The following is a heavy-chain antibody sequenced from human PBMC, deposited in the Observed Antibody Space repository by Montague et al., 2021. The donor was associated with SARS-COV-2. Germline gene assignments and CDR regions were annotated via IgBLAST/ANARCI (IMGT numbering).Heavy chain of an antibody. CDR3: ARRYDFYRAEAFDV. D-gene: IGHD3-3*01. V-gene: IGHV2-5*01. J-gene: IGHJ3*01. CDR1: GFSLNTDGVG. Sequence: PALVKPTQTLTLTCVFSGFSLNTDGVGVAWIRRPPGKALEWLALIYLYGDQRYSPSLKTRLTITKDTSKNRVVLTMTNLDPVDTATYYCARRYDFYRAEAFDVWGQGTMLTVSS. CDR2: IYLYGDQ.